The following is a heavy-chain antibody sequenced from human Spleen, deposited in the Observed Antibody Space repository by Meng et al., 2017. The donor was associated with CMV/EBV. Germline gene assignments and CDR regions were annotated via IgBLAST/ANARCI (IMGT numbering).Heavy chain of an antibody. Sequence: SETLSLTCTVSGGPISSYYWSWIRQPPGKGLEWIGYIYYSGSTNYNPSLKSRVTISVDTSKNQFSLKLSSVTAADTAVYYCARAHYGGNLGGYYYGMDVWGQGTTVTVSS. D-gene: IGHD4/OR15-4a*01. J-gene: IGHJ6*02. CDR2: IYYSGST. CDR1: GGPISSYY. CDR3: ARAHYGGNLGGYYYGMDV. V-gene: IGHV4-59*01.